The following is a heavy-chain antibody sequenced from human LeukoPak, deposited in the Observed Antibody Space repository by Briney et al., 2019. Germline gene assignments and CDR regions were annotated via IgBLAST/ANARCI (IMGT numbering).Heavy chain of an antibody. D-gene: IGHD3-22*01. Sequence: GGSLRLSCAASGFTVRSNYMTWVRQAPGKGLEWVSLIYSGGSTYSADSVKGRFTISRDNSKNTLYLQMNSLRAEDTAVYYCAKAPHSFYDSSGYSLDYWGQGTLVTVSS. CDR2: IYSGGST. CDR3: AKAPHSFYDSSGYSLDY. J-gene: IGHJ4*02. CDR1: GFTVRSNY. V-gene: IGHV3-53*01.